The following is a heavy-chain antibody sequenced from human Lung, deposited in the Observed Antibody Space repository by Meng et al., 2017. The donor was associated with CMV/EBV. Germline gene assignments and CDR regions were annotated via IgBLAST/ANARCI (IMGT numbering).Heavy chain of an antibody. V-gene: IGHV1-2*02. CDR1: GYTFTDYY. D-gene: IGHD3-22*01. J-gene: IGHJ4*02. CDR2: INPNSGVT. CDR3: AREARGNSGFYYFFDY. Sequence: ASVXVSCKAFGYTFTDYYIHWVRQAPGQGLEWMGWINPNSGVTNYAQKFQGRVSMTRDMSISAAYMELSGLRSDDTAAFYCAREARGNSGFYYFFDYWGQGTXVTVSS.